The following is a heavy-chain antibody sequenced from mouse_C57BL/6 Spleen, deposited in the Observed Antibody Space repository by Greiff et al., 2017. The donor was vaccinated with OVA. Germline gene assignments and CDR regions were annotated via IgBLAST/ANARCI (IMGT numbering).Heavy chain of an antibody. J-gene: IGHJ2*01. CDR1: GYTFTSYW. CDR3: ARSDYDVDY. Sequence: QVQLQQPGAELVKPGASVKLSCKASGYTFTSYWMHWVKQRPGQGLEWIGMIHPNSGSTNYNEKFKSKATLTVDKSSSTAYMQLSSLTSADAAVYDSARSDYDVDYWGQGTTLTVSS. V-gene: IGHV1-64*01. D-gene: IGHD2-4*01. CDR2: IHPNSGST.